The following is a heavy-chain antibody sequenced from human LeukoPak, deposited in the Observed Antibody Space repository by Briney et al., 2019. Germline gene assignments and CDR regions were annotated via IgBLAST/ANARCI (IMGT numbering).Heavy chain of an antibody. CDR3: ARGLYYDNKFDP. CDR2: ISYDGGNA. Sequence: HPGGSLRLSCAASGFTFSSYIMHWVRQAPGKGLEWVAVISYDGGNAYYTKSVKGRFTISRDNSENTLFLQMSSLRGEDTAVYYCARGLYYDNKFDPWGQGTLVTVSS. J-gene: IGHJ5*02. CDR1: GFTFSSYI. D-gene: IGHD3-9*01. V-gene: IGHV3-30*10.